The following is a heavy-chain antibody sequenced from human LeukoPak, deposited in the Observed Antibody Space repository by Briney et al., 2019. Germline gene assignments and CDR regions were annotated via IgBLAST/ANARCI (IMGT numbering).Heavy chain of an antibody. CDR1: GFTFSSYA. V-gene: IGHV3-23*01. D-gene: IGHD4-17*01. J-gene: IGHJ4*02. CDR3: SRDLGYGDQDRKPFDY. CDR2: ISGSGGST. Sequence: GGSLRLSCAVSGFTFSSYAMSWVRQAPGKGLEWVSAISGSGGSTYYADSVKGRFTISRDNSKNTLYLQMNSLRAEDTAVYYCSRDLGYGDQDRKPFDYWGQGTLVTVSS.